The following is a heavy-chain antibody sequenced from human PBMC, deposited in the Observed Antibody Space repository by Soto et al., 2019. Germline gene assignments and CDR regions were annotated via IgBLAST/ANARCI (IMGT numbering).Heavy chain of an antibody. V-gene: IGHV2-26*01. CDR1: GFSLSNARMG. J-gene: IGHJ4*02. CDR2: IFSNDEK. Sequence: PTLVNPTETLTLTCTVSGFSLSNARMGVSWIRQPPGKALEWLAHIFSNDEKSYSTSLKSRLTISKDTSKSQVVLTMTNMDPVDTATYYCARTFMITFGGVIVETYYFDYWGQGTLVTVSS. D-gene: IGHD3-16*02. CDR3: ARTFMITFGGVIVETYYFDY.